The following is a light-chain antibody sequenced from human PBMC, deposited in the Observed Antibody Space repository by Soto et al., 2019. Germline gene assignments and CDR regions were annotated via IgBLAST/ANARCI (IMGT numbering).Light chain of an antibody. Sequence: QTVVTQEPSFSVSPGRTVTLTCGLSSGSVSASYYPSWYQQTPGQAPRTLIYNTNTRSSGVPGRFSGSILGNKAALTITGAQADDESDYYCVLYMGSGIWMFGGGTKVTVL. CDR1: SGSVSASYY. CDR3: VLYMGSGIWM. V-gene: IGLV8-61*01. CDR2: NTN. J-gene: IGLJ3*02.